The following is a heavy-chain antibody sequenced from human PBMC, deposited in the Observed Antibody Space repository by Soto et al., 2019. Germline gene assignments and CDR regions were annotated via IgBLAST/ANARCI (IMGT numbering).Heavy chain of an antibody. CDR2: IYYSGST. V-gene: IGHV4-31*03. Sequence: SETLSLTCTVSGGSISSGGYYWSWIRQHPGKGLEWIGYIYYSGSTYYNPSLKSRVTISVDTSKNQFSLKLSSVTAADTAVYYCARPGYSYGGDAFDIWGQGTMVTVSS. CDR3: ARPGYSYGGDAFDI. D-gene: IGHD5-18*01. CDR1: GGSISSGGYY. J-gene: IGHJ3*02.